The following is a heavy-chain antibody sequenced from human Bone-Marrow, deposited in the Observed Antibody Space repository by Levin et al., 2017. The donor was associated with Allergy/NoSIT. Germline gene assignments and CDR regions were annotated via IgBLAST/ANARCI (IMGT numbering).Heavy chain of an antibody. Sequence: GESLKISCAASGFTFRNYAMNWVRQAPGKGLEWVSVIRSSGDSTYYADSVKGRFTISRDNSKNTVYLQMDSLRAGDTAVYYGAKYMDSGYESYYFDGMDVGGQGTTVTVSS. CDR1: GFTFRNYA. CDR2: IRSSGDST. V-gene: IGHV3-23*01. J-gene: IGHJ6*02. CDR3: AKYMDSGYESYYFDGMDV. D-gene: IGHD5-12*01.